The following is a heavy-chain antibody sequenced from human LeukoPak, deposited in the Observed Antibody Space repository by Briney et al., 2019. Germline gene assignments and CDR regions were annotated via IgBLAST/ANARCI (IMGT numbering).Heavy chain of an antibody. D-gene: IGHD3-10*01. CDR3: ARDRGYGSGSYYFDF. V-gene: IGHV4-61*08. CDR1: GGSVSSGVYY. Sequence: PPETLSLTCTVSGGSVSSGVYYWSWIRQPPGKGLEWIGYIYYSGSTNYNPSLKSRVTISVDTSKNQFSLKLSSVTAADTAVYYCARDRGYGSGSYYFDFWGQGTLVTVSS. CDR2: IYYSGST. J-gene: IGHJ4*02.